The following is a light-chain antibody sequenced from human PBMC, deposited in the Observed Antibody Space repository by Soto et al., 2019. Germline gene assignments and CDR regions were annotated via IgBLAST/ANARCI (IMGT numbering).Light chain of an antibody. CDR3: SSYTSSSTRV. CDR2: DVS. Sequence: QSVLTQPASVSGSPGQSITISCTGTSSDVGGYNYVSWYQQHPGKAPKLMIYDVSNRPSGVSNRFSGSKSGNTASLSISGLQAEVEADYYCSSYTSSSTRVFGTGTKVTV. J-gene: IGLJ1*01. CDR1: SSDVGGYNY. V-gene: IGLV2-14*01.